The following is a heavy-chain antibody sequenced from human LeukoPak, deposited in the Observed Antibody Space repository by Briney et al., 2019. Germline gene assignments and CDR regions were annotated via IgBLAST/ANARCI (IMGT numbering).Heavy chain of an antibody. V-gene: IGHV4-59*01. CDR2: IYYSGST. Sequence: PSETLSLTCTVSGGSISSYYWSWIRQPPGKGLEWIGYIYYSGSTNHNPSLKSRVTISVDTSKNQFSLKLSSVTAADTAVYYCAGVPDEPILNTFGIAARPRWFDPWGQGTLVTVSS. D-gene: IGHD6-6*01. J-gene: IGHJ5*02. CDR3: AGVPDEPILNTFGIAARPRWFDP. CDR1: GGSISSYY.